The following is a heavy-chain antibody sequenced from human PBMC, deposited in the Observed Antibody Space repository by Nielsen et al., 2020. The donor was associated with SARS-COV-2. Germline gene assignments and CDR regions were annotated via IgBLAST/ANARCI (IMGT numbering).Heavy chain of an antibody. CDR1: GFTFSSYA. CDR3: ARDPESYDILTDYGIDV. Sequence: GGSLRLSCAASGFTFSSYAMHWVRQAPGKGLEWVAVISYDGSNKYYADSVKGRFTISRDNSKNTLYLQMNSLRAEDTAVYYCARDPESYDILTDYGIDVWGQGTTVTVSS. CDR2: ISYDGSNK. V-gene: IGHV3-30-3*01. D-gene: IGHD3-9*01. J-gene: IGHJ6*02.